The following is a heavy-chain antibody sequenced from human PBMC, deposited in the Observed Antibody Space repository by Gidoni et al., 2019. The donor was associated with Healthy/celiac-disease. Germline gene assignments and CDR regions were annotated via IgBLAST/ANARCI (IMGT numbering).Heavy chain of an antibody. CDR2: ISGSGGST. D-gene: IGHD6-19*01. CDR1: GFTFSSYA. CDR3: AKVGSLAQWLADAFDI. J-gene: IGHJ3*02. Sequence: EVQLLESGGGLVQPGGSLRLSCAASGFTFSSYAMSWVRQAPGKGLEWVSAISGSGGSTYYADSVKGRFTISRDNSKNTLYLQMNSLRAEDTAVYYCAKVGSLAQWLADAFDIWGQGTMVTVSS. V-gene: IGHV3-23*01.